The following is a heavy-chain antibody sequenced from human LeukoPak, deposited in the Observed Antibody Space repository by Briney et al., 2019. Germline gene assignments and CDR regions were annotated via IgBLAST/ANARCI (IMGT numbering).Heavy chain of an antibody. CDR3: AKVYGDYVVYYYYYMDV. V-gene: IGHV3-23*01. J-gene: IGHJ6*03. CDR2: ISGSVGST. D-gene: IGHD4-17*01. CDR1: GFTFSSYT. Sequence: PGGSLRLSCAASGFTFSSYTMSWVRQAPGKGLEWVSAISGSVGSTYYADSVKGRFTISRDNSKNTLYLQMNSLRAEDTAVYYCAKVYGDYVVYYYYYMDVWGKGTTVTVSS.